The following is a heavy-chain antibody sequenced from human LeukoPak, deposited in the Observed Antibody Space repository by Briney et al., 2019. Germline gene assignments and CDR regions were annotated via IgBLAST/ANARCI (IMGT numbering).Heavy chain of an antibody. CDR3: ASRRSGSYSSDNWFDL. Sequence: ASVKVSCKASGYTFTSYGIRWVRQAPGQGLEWMGWISAYNGNTNYAQKLQGRVTMTTDTSTSTAYMELRSLRSDDTAVYYCASRRSGSYSSDNWFDLWGQGTLVTVSS. CDR2: ISAYNGNT. D-gene: IGHD1-26*01. J-gene: IGHJ5*02. CDR1: GYTFTSYG. V-gene: IGHV1-18*01.